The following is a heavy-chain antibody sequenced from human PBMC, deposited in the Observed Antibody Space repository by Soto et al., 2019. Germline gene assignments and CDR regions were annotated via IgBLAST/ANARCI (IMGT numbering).Heavy chain of an antibody. CDR2: ISGSGGST. J-gene: IGHJ4*02. V-gene: IGHV3-23*01. D-gene: IGHD6-13*01. CDR1: GFTFSSYA. CDR3: AKDWAVFSNSWYFDY. Sequence: GGSLRLSCAASGFTFSSYAMSWVRQAPGKGLEWVSAISGSGGSTYYADSVKGRFTISRDNSKNTLYLQMNSLRAEDTAVYYCAKDWAVFSNSWYFDYWGQGTLVTVAS.